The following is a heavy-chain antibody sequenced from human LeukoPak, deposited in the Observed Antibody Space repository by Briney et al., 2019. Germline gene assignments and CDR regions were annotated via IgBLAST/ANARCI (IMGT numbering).Heavy chain of an antibody. D-gene: IGHD3-22*01. CDR1: GGPMSSYY. CDR3: ARMKFYDSTGYSPGHYMDV. V-gene: IGHV4-4*07. J-gene: IGHJ6*03. Sequence: SETLSLTCTVSGGPMSSYYWSWIRQPAGKGLEWIGRLYPGVSTDYNPSLKSRVTMSVDASKNQFALKLSAVTAADTAVYYCARMKFYDSTGYSPGHYMDVWGKGTTVTVSS. CDR2: LYPGVST.